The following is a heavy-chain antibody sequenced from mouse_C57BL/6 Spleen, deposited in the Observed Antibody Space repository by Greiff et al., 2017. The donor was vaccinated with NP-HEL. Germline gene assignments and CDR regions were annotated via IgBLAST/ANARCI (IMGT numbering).Heavy chain of an antibody. V-gene: IGHV5-4*01. J-gene: IGHJ4*01. CDR2: ISDGGSYT. CDR1: GFTFSSYA. CDR3: AREGGAYAMDY. Sequence: EVQVVESGGGLVKPGGSLKLSCAASGFTFSSYAMSWVRQTPEKRLEWVATISDGGSYTYYPDNVKGRFTISRDNAKNNLYLQMSHLKSEDTAMYYCAREGGAYAMDYWGQGTSVTVSS.